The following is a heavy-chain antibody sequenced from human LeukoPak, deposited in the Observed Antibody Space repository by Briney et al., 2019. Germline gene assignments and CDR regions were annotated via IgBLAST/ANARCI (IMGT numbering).Heavy chain of an antibody. Sequence: GGSLRLSCGASGFTFSNYWMSWVRRVPGKGLEWVANIRHDGSEKYYVDSVKGRLTTSRDNARGSLFLQMNSLRAEDTAMYYCVRSEVTREGDHWGQGTLVTVSS. CDR2: IRHDGSEK. J-gene: IGHJ4*02. V-gene: IGHV3-7*01. CDR1: GFTFSNYW. CDR3: VRSEVTREGDH. D-gene: IGHD1-14*01.